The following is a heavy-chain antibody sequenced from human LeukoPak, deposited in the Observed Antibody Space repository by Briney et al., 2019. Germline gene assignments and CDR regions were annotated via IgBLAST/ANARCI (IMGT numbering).Heavy chain of an antibody. J-gene: IGHJ6*02. CDR3: ARDGGAVNYYYYGMDV. Sequence: ASVKVSCKASGYTFTSYGISWVRQAPGQGLEWMGWISAYNGDTNYAQKFQGRVTMTTDTSTSTAYMELRSLRSDDTAVYYCARDGGAVNYYYYGMDVWGQGTTVTVSS. V-gene: IGHV1-18*01. CDR1: GYTFTSYG. D-gene: IGHD3-16*01. CDR2: ISAYNGDT.